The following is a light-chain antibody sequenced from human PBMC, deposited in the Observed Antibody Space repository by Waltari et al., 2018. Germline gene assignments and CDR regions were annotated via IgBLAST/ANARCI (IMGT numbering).Light chain of an antibody. CDR1: GSNIGSGYD. V-gene: IGLV1-40*01. CDR2: GRS. J-gene: IGLJ3*02. Sequence: QSVLTQPPSVSGAPGQRVTISCPGSGSNIGSGYDVRWDQQLPRAAPKLLIDGRSNRSLGVPDRFVGATSGTSASLAITGLQAEDEADYYCQSYDTSLSVVFGGGTKLTVL. CDR3: QSYDTSLSVV.